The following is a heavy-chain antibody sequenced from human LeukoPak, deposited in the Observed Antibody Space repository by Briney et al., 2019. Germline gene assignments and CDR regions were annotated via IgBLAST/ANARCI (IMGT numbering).Heavy chain of an antibody. J-gene: IGHJ4*02. D-gene: IGHD6-19*01. Sequence: PGGSLRLSCAASGFTFSDYYMSWIRQAPGKGLEWVSYISSSGSTIYYADSVKGRFTISRDNAKNSLYPQMNSLRAEDTAVYYCARDVQLGWSKSNFDYWGQGTLVTVSS. CDR3: ARDVQLGWSKSNFDY. CDR1: GFTFSDYY. V-gene: IGHV3-11*01. CDR2: ISSSGSTI.